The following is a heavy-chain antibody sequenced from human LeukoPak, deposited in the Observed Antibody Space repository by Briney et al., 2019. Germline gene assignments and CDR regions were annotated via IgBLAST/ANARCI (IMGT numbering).Heavy chain of an antibody. Sequence: GGSLRLSCAASGFTFSSYGMHWVRQAPGKGLEWVAVISYDGSNKYYADSVKGRFTISRDNAKNSLFLQMNNLRAEDTAVYYCARAAAGNRGWDWYYFDYWGQGTLVSVSS. CDR2: ISYDGSNK. CDR1: GFTFSSYG. CDR3: ARAAAGNRGWDWYYFDY. J-gene: IGHJ4*02. V-gene: IGHV3-30*03. D-gene: IGHD6-13*01.